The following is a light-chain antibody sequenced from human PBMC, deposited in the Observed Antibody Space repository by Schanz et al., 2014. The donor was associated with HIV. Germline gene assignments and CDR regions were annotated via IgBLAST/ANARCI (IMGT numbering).Light chain of an antibody. CDR1: SSDVGGYNY. J-gene: IGLJ2*01. CDR3: ISYTRDTVL. V-gene: IGLV2-8*01. Sequence: QSVLTQPPSASGSPGQSVTISCTGTSSDVGGYNYVSWYQQHPGKAPKLMIYEVSKRPSGVPDRFSGSKSDNAASLTISGLQPEDEADYYCISYTRDTVLFGGGTKLTVL. CDR2: EVS.